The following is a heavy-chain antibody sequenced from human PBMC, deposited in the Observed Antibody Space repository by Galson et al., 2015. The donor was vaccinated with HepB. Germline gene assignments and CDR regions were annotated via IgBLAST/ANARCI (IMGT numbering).Heavy chain of an antibody. J-gene: IGHJ6*02. CDR3: AREFTAWYRSRPAGDKGYYYYYGMDV. CDR2: IYYSGST. Sequence: LSLTCPVSGGSISSGGYYWSWIRQHPGKGLEWNGYIYYSGSTYYNPSLKSRVTISVDTFKNQSSLKLSSVTAADTAVYYCAREFTAWYRSRPAGDKGYYYYYGMDVGFQATAVTVSS. D-gene: IGHD6-13*01. V-gene: IGHV4-31*03. CDR1: GGSISSGGYY.